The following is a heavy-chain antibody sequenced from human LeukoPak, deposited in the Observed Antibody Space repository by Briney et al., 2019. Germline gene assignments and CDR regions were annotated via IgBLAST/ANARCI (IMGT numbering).Heavy chain of an antibody. Sequence: GGSLRFSCAAPGFTFSSYAMSWFRQAPGKGLEWASAISGSGGSTYYADSVKGRFTISRDNSKNTLYLQMNSLRAEDTAVYYCAKSRSGIAAAGTNYWGQGTLVTVS. CDR3: AKSRSGIAAAGTNY. CDR2: ISGSGGST. CDR1: GFTFSSYA. J-gene: IGHJ4*02. D-gene: IGHD6-13*01. V-gene: IGHV3-23*01.